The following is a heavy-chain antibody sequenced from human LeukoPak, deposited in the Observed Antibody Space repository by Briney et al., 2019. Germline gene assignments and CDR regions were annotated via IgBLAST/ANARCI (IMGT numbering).Heavy chain of an antibody. V-gene: IGHV3-11*01. CDR1: GFTFSDYY. Sequence: GGSLRLSCAASGFTFSDYYMSWIRQAPGKGLEWVSYISSSSSTIYYAEYVKGRFTISRDNAKNSLYLQMNSLRAEDTAVYYCARDVGVAGTKGVRGPLDYWGQGTLVTVSS. J-gene: IGHJ4*02. CDR3: ARDVGVAGTKGVRGPLDY. CDR2: ISSSSSTI. D-gene: IGHD6-19*01.